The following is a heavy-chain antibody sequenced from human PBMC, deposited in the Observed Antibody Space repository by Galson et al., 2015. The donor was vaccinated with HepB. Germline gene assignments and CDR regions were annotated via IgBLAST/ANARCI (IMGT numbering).Heavy chain of an antibody. V-gene: IGHV1-3*01. D-gene: IGHD1-26*01. Sequence: SVKVSCKASGYTFTSYAMHWVRQAPGQRLEWMGWISAGNGNTKYSQKFQGRVTITRDTSASTAYMELSSLRSEDTAVYYCARWAPGSGSSHFDYWGQGTLVTVSS. J-gene: IGHJ4*02. CDR1: GYTFTSYA. CDR3: ARWAPGSGSSHFDY. CDR2: ISAGNGNT.